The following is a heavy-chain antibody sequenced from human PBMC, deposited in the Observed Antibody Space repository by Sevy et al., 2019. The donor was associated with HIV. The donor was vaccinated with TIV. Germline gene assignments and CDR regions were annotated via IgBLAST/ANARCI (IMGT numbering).Heavy chain of an antibody. Sequence: GGSLRLSCAASRFTFNSYAMYWVRQAPGKGLEWVAVISYDGSFKKYADSVKGRFTISRDNSKNTLYLQMNSLRREDTAIYYCARDAAVGTYGSTWFSNWLDPWGPGTLVTVSS. CDR3: ARDAAVGTYGSTWFSNWLDP. D-gene: IGHD6-13*01. CDR1: RFTFNSYA. CDR2: ISYDGSFK. V-gene: IGHV3-30*04. J-gene: IGHJ5*02.